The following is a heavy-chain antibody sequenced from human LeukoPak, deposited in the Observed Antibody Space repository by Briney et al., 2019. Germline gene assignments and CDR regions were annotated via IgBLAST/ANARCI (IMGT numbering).Heavy chain of an antibody. J-gene: IGHJ4*02. D-gene: IGHD3-22*01. Sequence: SETLSLTCTVSGGSISSGDDYWSWIRQPPGTGLEWLGYIYYSGSTYSNPSLKSRVTISVDTSKNQFSLKLSSVTAADTAVYYCARVGGYYDSSGPDYWGQGTLVTVSS. CDR2: IYYSGST. CDR1: GGSISSGDDY. CDR3: ARVGGYYDSSGPDY. V-gene: IGHV4-30-4*01.